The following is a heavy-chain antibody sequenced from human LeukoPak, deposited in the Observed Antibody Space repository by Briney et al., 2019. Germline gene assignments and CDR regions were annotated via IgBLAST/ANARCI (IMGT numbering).Heavy chain of an antibody. Sequence: ASVKVSCKASGYTFTSYDINWVRQATGQGLEWMGWMNPNSGNTGYAQKFQGRVTMTRDTSINTAYMELSSLRSDDTAVYYCARVYGDYADVDYWGQGTLVTVSS. CDR3: ARVYGDYADVDY. CDR2: MNPNSGNT. CDR1: GYTFTSYD. V-gene: IGHV1-8*01. D-gene: IGHD4-17*01. J-gene: IGHJ4*02.